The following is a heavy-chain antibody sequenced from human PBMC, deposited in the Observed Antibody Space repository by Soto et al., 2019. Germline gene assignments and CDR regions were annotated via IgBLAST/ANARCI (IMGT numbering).Heavy chain of an antibody. Sequence: QVQLVESGGGVVQPGRSLRLSCAASGFTFSVFGMHWVRQAPGKGLEWVAVISNTGSSAHYADSVRGRFTISRDNGKNTVSLLMTSLTPEDTAVYYCAKTIKTVGNSSNQGNSRGRGALLDHWGQGNLVTVSS. J-gene: IGHJ4*02. V-gene: IGHV3-30*18. CDR3: AKTIKTVGNSSNQGNSRGRGALLDH. CDR2: ISNTGSSA. D-gene: IGHD3-22*01. CDR1: GFTFSVFG.